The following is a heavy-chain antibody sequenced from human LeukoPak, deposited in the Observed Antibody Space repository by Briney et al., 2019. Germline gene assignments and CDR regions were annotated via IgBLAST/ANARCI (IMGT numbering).Heavy chain of an antibody. CDR1: GGSISSSNYH. J-gene: IGHJ4*02. CDR3: ARLVVADFDY. D-gene: IGHD2-15*01. Sequence: SETLSLTCTVSGGSISSSNYHWGWIRQPPGKGLEWIGSIYSSGSAYYNASLKSRVTISVDTSKHQFSLKLSSVTAADTAVYYCARLVVADFDYWGQGTLVTVSS. V-gene: IGHV4-39*01. CDR2: IYSSGSA.